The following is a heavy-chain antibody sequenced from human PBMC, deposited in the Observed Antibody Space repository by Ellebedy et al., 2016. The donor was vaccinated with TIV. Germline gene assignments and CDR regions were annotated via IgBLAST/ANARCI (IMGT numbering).Heavy chain of an antibody. Sequence: AASVKVSCKGSRYSFSSFYLHWLRQTPGERPEWMGIIHPDSGFTSSTQKFRGRVLMTREPSADTVFMELTSLTSDDTAVYYCARGGVASGLMPFDSWGQGTLVTVSS. CDR2: IHPDSGFT. CDR1: RYSFSSFY. J-gene: IGHJ4*02. V-gene: IGHV1-46*01. D-gene: IGHD3/OR15-3a*01. CDR3: ARGGVASGLMPFDS.